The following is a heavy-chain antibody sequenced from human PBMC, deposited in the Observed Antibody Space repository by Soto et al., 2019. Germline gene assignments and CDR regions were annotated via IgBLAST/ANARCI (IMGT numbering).Heavy chain of an antibody. CDR2: ISSSGSTI. J-gene: IGHJ3*02. CDR1: GFTFSSYE. Sequence: GGSLRLSCAASGFTFSSYEMNWVRQAPGKGLEWVSYISSSGSTIYYADSVKGRFTISRDNAKNSLYQQMNSLRAEDTAVYYCASLGYCSGGSCYAFDIWGQGTMVTVSS. V-gene: IGHV3-48*03. CDR3: ASLGYCSGGSCYAFDI. D-gene: IGHD2-15*01.